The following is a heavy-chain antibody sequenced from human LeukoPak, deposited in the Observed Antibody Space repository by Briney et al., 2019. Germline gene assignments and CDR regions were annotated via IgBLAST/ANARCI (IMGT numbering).Heavy chain of an antibody. V-gene: IGHV3-74*01. J-gene: IGHJ6*02. CDR1: GFTFSSNW. CDR3: ANLYGSGSYYKSEDYYYYGMDV. D-gene: IGHD3-10*01. CDR2: ISTDARTI. Sequence: QPGGSLRLSCAASGFTFSSNWMHWVRQAPGKGLVWVSHISTDARTITYADFVKGRFTISRDNSKNTLYLQMNSLRAEDTAVYYCANLYGSGSYYKSEDYYYYGMDVWGQGTTVTVSS.